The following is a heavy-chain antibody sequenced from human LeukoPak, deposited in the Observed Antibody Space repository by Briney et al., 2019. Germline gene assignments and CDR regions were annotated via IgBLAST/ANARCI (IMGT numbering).Heavy chain of an antibody. D-gene: IGHD6-19*01. CDR3: TVCHWHSSGCRNDY. Sequence: GGSLRLSCAASGFTFISYAMSWVRQAPVKGLEWVSIISGSGGSTYYADSVKGRFTISRDNSKNTLYLQMNSLRAEDTAVYYCTVCHWHSSGCRNDYWGQGTLVTVSS. J-gene: IGHJ4*02. CDR1: GFTFISYA. V-gene: IGHV3-23*01. CDR2: ISGSGGST.